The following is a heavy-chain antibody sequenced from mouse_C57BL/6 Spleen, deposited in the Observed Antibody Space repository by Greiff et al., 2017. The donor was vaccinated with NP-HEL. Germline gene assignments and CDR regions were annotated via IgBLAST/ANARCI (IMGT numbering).Heavy chain of an antibody. CDR1: GYTFTSYW. D-gene: IGHD2-5*01. J-gene: IGHJ3*01. Sequence: VKLQQPGAELVRPGTSVKLSCKASGYTFTSYWMHWVKQRPGQGLEWIGVIDPSDSYTNYNQKFKGKATLTVDTSSSTAYMQLSSLTSEDSAVYYCARRDSNYGAWFAYWGQGTLVTVSA. CDR2: IDPSDSYT. V-gene: IGHV1-59*01. CDR3: ARRDSNYGAWFAY.